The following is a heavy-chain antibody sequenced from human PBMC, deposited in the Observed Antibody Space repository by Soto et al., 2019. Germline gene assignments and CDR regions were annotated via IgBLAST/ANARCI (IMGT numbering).Heavy chain of an antibody. V-gene: IGHV4-34*01. Sequence: SETLSLTCAVYGGSFSGYYWSWIRQPPGKGLEWIGEINHSGSTNYNPSLKSRVTISVDTSKNQFSLKLSSVTAADTAVYYCARLDTYYYYGMDVWGQGTTVTAP. J-gene: IGHJ6*02. D-gene: IGHD3-9*01. CDR1: GGSFSGYY. CDR3: ARLDTYYYYGMDV. CDR2: INHSGST.